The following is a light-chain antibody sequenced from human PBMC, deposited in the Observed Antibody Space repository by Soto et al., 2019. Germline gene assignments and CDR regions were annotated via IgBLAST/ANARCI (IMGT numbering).Light chain of an antibody. CDR3: QKSYSTPIT. J-gene: IGKJ5*01. CDR1: QTIDNY. CDR2: AAS. V-gene: IGKV1-39*01. Sequence: DIQITTSPSSLSASLGDRVTITCRSSQTIDNYLNWYQQKPGRAPELLVYAASSLQSGVPSRFTGSGSGTHFTLSISGLQPADFATYYCQKSYSTPITFGQGTRLEIK.